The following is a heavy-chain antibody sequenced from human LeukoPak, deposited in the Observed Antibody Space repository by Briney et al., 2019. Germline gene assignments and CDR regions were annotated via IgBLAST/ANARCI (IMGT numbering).Heavy chain of an antibody. CDR1: GFTFSSYA. CDR3: TRYNNDHFDY. D-gene: IGHD1-14*01. V-gene: IGHV3-33*08. J-gene: IGHJ4*02. Sequence: GGSLRLSCAASGFTFSSYAMSWVRQAPGKGLEWVAVIAYDGSRAFYADSVKGRFTISRDNSKNTMSVQMDDPRAEDTAVYYCTRYNNDHFDYWGQGTLVTVSS. CDR2: IAYDGSRA.